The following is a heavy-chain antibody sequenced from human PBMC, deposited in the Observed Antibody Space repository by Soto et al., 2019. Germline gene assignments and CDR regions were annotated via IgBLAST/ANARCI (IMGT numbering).Heavy chain of an antibody. CDR3: ARDNAILWFGELLPRYYFDY. CDR1: GYTFTSYA. V-gene: IGHV1-3*01. J-gene: IGHJ4*02. Sequence: QVQLVQSGAEVKKPGASVKVSCKASGYTFTSYAMHWVRQAPGQRLEWMGWINAGNGNTKYSQKFQGRVTITRDTSASTAYMELSSLRSQDTAVYYCARDNAILWFGELLPRYYFDYWGQGTLVTVSS. D-gene: IGHD3-10*01. CDR2: INAGNGNT.